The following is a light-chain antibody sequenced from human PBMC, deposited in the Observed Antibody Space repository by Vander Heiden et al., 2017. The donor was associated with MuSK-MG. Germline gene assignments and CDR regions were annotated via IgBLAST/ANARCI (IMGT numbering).Light chain of an antibody. CDR1: SSDIGGYNY. V-gene: IGLV2-14*01. CDR2: DVT. CDR3: CSYTRSSTREGVV. Sequence: QSALTQPASVSGSPGQSITISCTGPSSDIGGYNYVSWYQQEPGKAPKVLIYDVTKRPSGVSNRFSGSKSANTASLTISGLQAEDEADYYCCSYTRSSTREGVVFGGGTKLTVL. J-gene: IGLJ2*01.